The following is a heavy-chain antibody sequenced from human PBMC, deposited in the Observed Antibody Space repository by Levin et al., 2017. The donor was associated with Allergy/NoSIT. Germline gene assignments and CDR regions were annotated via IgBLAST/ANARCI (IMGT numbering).Heavy chain of an antibody. Sequence: GESLKISCAASGFTFSSYAMHWVRQAPGKGLEWVAVISYDGSNKYYADSVKGRFTISRDNSKNTLYLQMNSLRAEDTAVYYCARAGTVTNEYYYYGMDVWGQGTTVTVSS. CDR3: ARAGTVTNEYYYYGMDV. J-gene: IGHJ6*02. CDR2: ISYDGSNK. D-gene: IGHD4-17*01. V-gene: IGHV3-30-3*01. CDR1: GFTFSSYA.